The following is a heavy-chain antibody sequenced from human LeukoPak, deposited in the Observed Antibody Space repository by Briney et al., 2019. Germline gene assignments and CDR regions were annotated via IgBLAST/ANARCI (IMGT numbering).Heavy chain of an antibody. D-gene: IGHD2-8*01. CDR3: AAAKGYCTTGVCYPWVRPEY. J-gene: IGHJ4*02. Sequence: LETLSLTCTVSGHSIMNYYWTWIPQPPGKGVEWIGYIYYSGNTNYNPSLKSRVTISIDTSKNQFSLKLSSVTAADTAVYYCAAAKGYCTTGVCYPWVRPEYWGQGTRVTVSS. CDR1: GHSIMNYY. CDR2: IYYSGNT. V-gene: IGHV4-59*01.